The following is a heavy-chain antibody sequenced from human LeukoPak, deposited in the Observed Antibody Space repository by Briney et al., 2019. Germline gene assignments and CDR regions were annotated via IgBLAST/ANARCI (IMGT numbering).Heavy chain of an antibody. Sequence: GGSLRLSCAASGFTLSSFWMSWVRQAPGKGLEWVGNIKDDGSEKYYADSMKGRFTIYRDNAKNSLYLQMNSLRAEDTSVYFCARDIPGQQVALDFWGQGTLVTVSS. V-gene: IGHV3-7*01. CDR2: IKDDGSEK. J-gene: IGHJ4*02. CDR3: ARDIPGQQVALDF. D-gene: IGHD6-13*01. CDR1: GFTLSSFW.